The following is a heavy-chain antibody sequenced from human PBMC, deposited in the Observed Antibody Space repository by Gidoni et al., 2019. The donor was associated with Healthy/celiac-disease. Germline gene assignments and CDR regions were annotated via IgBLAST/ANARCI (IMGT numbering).Heavy chain of an antibody. CDR2: VGPEDGET. D-gene: IGHD4-17*01. V-gene: IGHV1-24*01. Sequence: VQLLQSGAAVKTPGAPLKVSCQVSGYTLTAWSMHWVRQAPGKGLEWMGGVGPEDGETIYAQKFQGRVTMIEDTSRDTAYRELSSLGSEDTGVYYCATYGDYRPFDYWGQGTLVTVSS. CDR3: ATYGDYRPFDY. CDR1: GYTLTAWS. J-gene: IGHJ4*02.